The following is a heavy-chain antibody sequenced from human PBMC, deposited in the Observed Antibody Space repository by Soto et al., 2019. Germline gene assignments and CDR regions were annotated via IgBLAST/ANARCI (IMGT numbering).Heavy chain of an antibody. CDR2: ISSSGSTI. J-gene: IGHJ3*02. CDR3: ARDLKAPTYYYDSSGSLGAFDI. V-gene: IGHV3-48*03. CDR1: GFTFSSYE. D-gene: IGHD3-22*01. Sequence: GGSLRLSCAASGFTFSSYEMNWVRQAPGKGLEWVSYISSSGSTIYYADSVKGRFTISRDNAKNSLYLQMNSLRAEDTAVYYCARDLKAPTYYYDSSGSLGAFDIWGQGTMVTVSS.